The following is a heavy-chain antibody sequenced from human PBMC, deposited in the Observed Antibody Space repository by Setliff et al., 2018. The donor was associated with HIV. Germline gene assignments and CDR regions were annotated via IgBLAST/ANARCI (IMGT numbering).Heavy chain of an antibody. Sequence: PSETLSLTCTVSGGSISSGSYYWSWIRQPAGKGLEWIGRIHSSGSTNYNPSLKSRVTISVDTSKNQFSLKLSSVTAADTAVYYCAKDQGCSRTSCYGNYYYGMDVWGPETLLVTVSS. CDR3: AKDQGCSRTSCYGNYYYGMDV. V-gene: IGHV4-61*02. CDR2: IHSSGST. D-gene: IGHD2-2*01. CDR1: GGSISSGSYY. J-gene: IGHJ6*01.